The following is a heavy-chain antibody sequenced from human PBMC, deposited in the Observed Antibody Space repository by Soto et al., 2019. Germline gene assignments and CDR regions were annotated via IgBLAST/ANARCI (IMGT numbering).Heavy chain of an antibody. J-gene: IGHJ4*02. D-gene: IGHD3-10*01. V-gene: IGHV3-13*01. Sequence: GGSLRLSCAASGFTFSSYDMHWVRQATGKGLEWVSAIGTAGDTYYPGSVKGRFTISRENAKNSLYLQMNSLRAGDTAVYYCARGRFYYGSGSYYNQLDYWGQGTLVTVSS. CDR3: ARGRFYYGSGSYYNQLDY. CDR1: GFTFSSYD. CDR2: IGTAGDT.